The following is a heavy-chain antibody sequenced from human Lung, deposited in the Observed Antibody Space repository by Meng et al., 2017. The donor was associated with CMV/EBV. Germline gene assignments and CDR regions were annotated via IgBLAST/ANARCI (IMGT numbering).Heavy chain of an antibody. CDR1: GFRFSSHG. Sequence: GGSXRLXXAASGFRFSSHGMHWVRQAPGKGLEWVAYIGYDGTNDKIKNSVKGRFTISRDNSKNTLYLQMDRLTPEDTAVYYCAKEGGNSASPVYFYFGMDVXGQGXTVTVSS. D-gene: IGHD1-7*01. CDR2: IGYDGTND. CDR3: AKEGGNSASPVYFYFGMDV. V-gene: IGHV3-30*02. J-gene: IGHJ6*02.